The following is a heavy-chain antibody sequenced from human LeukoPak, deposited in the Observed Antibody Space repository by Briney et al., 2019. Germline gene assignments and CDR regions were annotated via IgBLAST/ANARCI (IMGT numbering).Heavy chain of an antibody. CDR2: IKQDESEK. J-gene: IGHJ4*02. D-gene: IGHD4-11*01. CDR3: ARVGRDSKYGYFDF. V-gene: IGHV3-7*01. CDR1: GFTFSTYW. Sequence: GGSLRLSCAASGFTFSTYWMSWARQAPGKGLEWVANIKQDESEKYYMDSVKGRFTISRDNAKNSLSLQMSSLRADDKAVYYCARVGRDSKYGYFDFWGQGTLVTVSS.